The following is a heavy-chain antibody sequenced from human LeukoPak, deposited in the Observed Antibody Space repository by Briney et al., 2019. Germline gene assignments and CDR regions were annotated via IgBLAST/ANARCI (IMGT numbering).Heavy chain of an antibody. Sequence: PGRSLRLSCRASGFTFGDYAVSWVRQAPGKGLEWVSFIRSKAYGGTTEYAASVKGRFIISRDDSKNTLYLQMNSLKTEDTAVYYCTVHRYSTFDYWGQGTLVTVSS. CDR2: IRSKAYGGTT. CDR3: TVHRYSTFDY. D-gene: IGHD5-12*01. J-gene: IGHJ4*02. CDR1: GFTFGDYA. V-gene: IGHV3-49*04.